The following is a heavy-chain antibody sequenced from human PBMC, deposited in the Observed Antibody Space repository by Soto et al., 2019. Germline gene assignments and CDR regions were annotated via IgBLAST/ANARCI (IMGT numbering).Heavy chain of an antibody. CDR3: ARGMTPPGAPAWYYFDS. V-gene: IGHV4-4*07. CDR2: FSLSGTT. Sequence: SETLSLTCTVSGASITGTSYCSWIRQPAGKGLEWIGRFSLSGTTNYNPSLRSRVTMSADVSKNQFSLRLTSVTAADTALYYCARGMTPPGAPAWYYFDSWGQGTLVTVSS. D-gene: IGHD2-8*02. J-gene: IGHJ4*02. CDR1: GASITGTSY.